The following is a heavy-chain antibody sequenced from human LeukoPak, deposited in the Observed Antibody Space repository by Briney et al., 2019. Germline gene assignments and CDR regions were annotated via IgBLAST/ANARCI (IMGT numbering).Heavy chain of an antibody. V-gene: IGHV3-30*04. CDR1: GFTFSSYV. CDR3: ARVQLERSGEPFDY. CDR2: ISYDGSNE. Sequence: GGSLRLSCAASGFTFSSYVTHWVRQAPGKGLEWVAIISYDGSNEYYADSVKGRFTISRDNSKNTLYLQMNSLRAADTAVYYCARVQLERSGEPFDYWGQGTLITVSS. J-gene: IGHJ4*02. D-gene: IGHD1-1*01.